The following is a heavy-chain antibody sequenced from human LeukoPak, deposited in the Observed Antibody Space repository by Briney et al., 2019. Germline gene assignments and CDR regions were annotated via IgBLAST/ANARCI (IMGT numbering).Heavy chain of an antibody. J-gene: IGHJ4*02. V-gene: IGHV1-8*01. D-gene: IGHD5-12*01. Sequence: GASVKLSCKASGYTFTSYDINWVRQATGQGLEWMGWMNPNSGNTGYAQKFQGRVTMTRNTSISTAYMELSSLRSEDTAVYYCARGTPLLAYRGYEFDYGGQGTLVTVSS. CDR3: ARGTPLLAYRGYEFDY. CDR1: GYTFTSYD. CDR2: MNPNSGNT.